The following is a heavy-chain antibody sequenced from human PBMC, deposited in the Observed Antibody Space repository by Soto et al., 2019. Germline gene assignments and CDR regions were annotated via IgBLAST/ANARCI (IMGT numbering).Heavy chain of an antibody. CDR1: GYTLTELS. V-gene: IGHV1-24*01. CDR2: FDPEDGET. D-gene: IGHD6-13*01. CDR3: AREWRGGSGSREGGPDY. J-gene: IGHJ4*02. Sequence: ASVKVSCKVSGYTLTELSMHWVRQAPGKGLEWMGGFDPEDGETIYAQKFQGRVTMTEDTSTGTVYMELSSLRSEDTAVYYCAREWRGGSGSREGGPDYWGQGSLVTVSS.